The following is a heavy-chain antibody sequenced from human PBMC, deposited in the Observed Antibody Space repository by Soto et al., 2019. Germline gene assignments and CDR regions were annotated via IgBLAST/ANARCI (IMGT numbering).Heavy chain of an antibody. V-gene: IGHV4-39*01. J-gene: IGHJ6*03. CDR2: IYYSGST. CDR3: ARHPDYDSYMDV. Sequence: QLQLQESGPGLVKPSETLSLTCTVSGGSISSSSYYWGWIRQPPGKGLEWIGSIYYSGSTYYNPSLKSRVTTSVDPSKNQFSLKLSSVTAADTAVYYCARHPDYDSYMDVWGKGTTVTASS. D-gene: IGHD3-3*01. CDR1: GGSISSSSYY.